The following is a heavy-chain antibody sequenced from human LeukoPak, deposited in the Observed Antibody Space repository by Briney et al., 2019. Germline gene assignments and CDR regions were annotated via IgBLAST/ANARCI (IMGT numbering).Heavy chain of an antibody. V-gene: IGHV4-34*01. Sequence: SEALSLTCAVYGGSFSGYYWNWIRQPPGKGLEWIGEINHSGSTNYNPSLKSRVIISVDTSKNQFSLKLSSVTAADTAVYYCVYCGSDNYHLYDYWGQGTLVTVSS. CDR3: VYCGSDNYHLYDY. J-gene: IGHJ4*02. D-gene: IGHD3-10*01. CDR2: INHSGST. CDR1: GGSFSGYY.